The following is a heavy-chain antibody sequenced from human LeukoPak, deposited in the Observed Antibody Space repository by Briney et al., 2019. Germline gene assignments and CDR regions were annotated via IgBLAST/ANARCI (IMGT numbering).Heavy chain of an antibody. D-gene: IGHD4-23*01. V-gene: IGHV4-30-2*01. CDR1: GGSISSGGYY. J-gene: IGHJ6*03. Sequence: SQTLSLTCTVSGGSISSGGYYWSWIRQPPGKGLEWIGYIYHSGSTYYNPSLKSRVTISVDRSKNQFSLKLSSVTAADTAVYYCARPQHTVVNEYMDVWGKGTTVTVSS. CDR2: IYHSGST. CDR3: ARPQHTVVNEYMDV.